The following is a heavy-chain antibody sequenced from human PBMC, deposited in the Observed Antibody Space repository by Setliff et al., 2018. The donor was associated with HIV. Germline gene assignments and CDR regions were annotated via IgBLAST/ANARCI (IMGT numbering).Heavy chain of an antibody. Sequence: GGSLRLSCAASGFTFSTYAMHWVRQAPGKGLEWVAVIPNAGSNKYYADSVKGRFTISRDNSKNTLYLQMNSLRVEDTAVYYCVRDHLWAFDYWGQGTLVTVSS. CDR1: GFTFSTYA. CDR3: VRDHLWAFDY. V-gene: IGHV3-30*07. D-gene: IGHD1-26*01. CDR2: IPNAGSNK. J-gene: IGHJ4*02.